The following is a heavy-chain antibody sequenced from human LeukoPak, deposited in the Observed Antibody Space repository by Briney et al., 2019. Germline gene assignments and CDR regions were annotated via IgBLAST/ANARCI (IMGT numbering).Heavy chain of an antibody. CDR2: ISRAGDRT. J-gene: IGHJ4*02. V-gene: IGHV3-23*01. D-gene: IGHD5-12*01. Sequence: PGGSLRLSCVGSGFIFSSYDMGWVRQAPGKGLEWVSSISRAGDRTYYEDSVKGRFTISRDNSKNTLYLQMNSLRAEDTAVYYCAKASFGYSGYDPLDFDYWGQGTLVTVSS. CDR3: AKASFGYSGYDPLDFDY. CDR1: GFIFSSYD.